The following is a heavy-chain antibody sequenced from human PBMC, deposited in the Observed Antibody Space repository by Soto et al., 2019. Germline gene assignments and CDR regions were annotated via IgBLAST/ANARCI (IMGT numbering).Heavy chain of an antibody. V-gene: IGHV3-21*01. CDR1: GFTFSSYS. CDR2: ISSSSSYI. D-gene: IGHD2-2*01. CDR3: ARDSCSSTSCYGS. Sequence: EVQLVESGGGLVKPGGSLRLSCAASGFTFSSYSMNWVRQAPGKGLEWVSSISSSSSYIYYADSVKGRFTITRDNAKNSLYLQMNSLRAEYTAVYYCARDSCSSTSCYGSWGQGTLVTVSS. J-gene: IGHJ4*02.